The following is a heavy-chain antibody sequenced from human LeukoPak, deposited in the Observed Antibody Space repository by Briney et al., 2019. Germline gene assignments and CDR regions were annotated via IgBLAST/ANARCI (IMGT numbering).Heavy chain of an antibody. CDR3: AGEYCSGGTCRQGFDY. D-gene: IGHD2-15*01. Sequence: APVKSSDKPSGYTFAGYYMLGVRQAPGQGLEYMGWINPNSGDTNHAQNFQGRVTLTRDTSISTAYMELSSLRSDDSALYYCAGEYCSGGTCRQGFDYWGQGTLVTVSS. CDR2: INPNSGDT. J-gene: IGHJ4*02. V-gene: IGHV1-2*02. CDR1: GYTFAGYY.